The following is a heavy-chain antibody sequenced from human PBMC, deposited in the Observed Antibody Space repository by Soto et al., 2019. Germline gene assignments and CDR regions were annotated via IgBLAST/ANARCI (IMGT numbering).Heavy chain of an antibody. D-gene: IGHD1-26*01. V-gene: IGHV3-73*02. J-gene: IGHJ4*02. CDR3: TTQEIVRATGY. CDR2: IRSKANRYAT. Sequence: EVQLVESGGGLVQPGGSLKLSCAASGFTFSGSAMHWVRQASGKGLEWVGRIRSKANRYATTYAASVKGRFTISRDDSTNTAYLQMNSLKTDDTAMYYCTTQEIVRATGYWGQGTLVTVSS. CDR1: GFTFSGSA.